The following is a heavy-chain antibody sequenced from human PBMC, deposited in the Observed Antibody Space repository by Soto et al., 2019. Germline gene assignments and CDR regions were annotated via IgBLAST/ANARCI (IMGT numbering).Heavy chain of an antibody. CDR3: ARSGGPYDSSGYYVDLLYYYYGMDV. J-gene: IGHJ6*02. D-gene: IGHD3-22*01. CDR1: GYSFTSYW. Sequence: PGESLKISCKGSGYSFTSYWIGWVRQMPGKGLEWMGIIYPGDSDTRYSPSFQGQVTISADKSISTAYLQWSSLKASDTAMYYCARSGGPYDSSGYYVDLLYYYYGMDVWGQGTTVTVSS. CDR2: IYPGDSDT. V-gene: IGHV5-51*01.